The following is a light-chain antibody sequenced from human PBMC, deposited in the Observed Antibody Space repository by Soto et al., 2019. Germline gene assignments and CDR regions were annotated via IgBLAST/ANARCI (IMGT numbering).Light chain of an antibody. CDR2: GAF. CDR3: QHYTNWPPLT. V-gene: IGKV3-15*01. J-gene: IGKJ4*01. Sequence: EIVMTQSPATLSVSPGETATLSCRASQSVSYNLAWYQQKPGQGPRLLIYGAFTRATGIPSRFSVRWPGTEFTLTISSQQSEDFAGSYRQHYTNWPPLTFGGGTKVEIK. CDR1: QSVSYN.